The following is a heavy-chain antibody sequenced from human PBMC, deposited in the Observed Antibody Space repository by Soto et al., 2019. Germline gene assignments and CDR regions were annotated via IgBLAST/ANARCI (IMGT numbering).Heavy chain of an antibody. J-gene: IGHJ4*02. CDR2: IYYSGST. D-gene: IGHD3-10*01. CDR3: ARHGPPDYYGSGSYLDYFDY. Sequence: SETLSLTCTVSGGSISSSSYYWGWIRQPPGKGLEWIGSIYYSGSTYYNPSLKSRVTISVDTSKNQFSLKLSSVTAADTAVYYCARHGPPDYYGSGSYLDYFDYWGQGTLVTVSS. CDR1: GGSISSSSYY. V-gene: IGHV4-39*01.